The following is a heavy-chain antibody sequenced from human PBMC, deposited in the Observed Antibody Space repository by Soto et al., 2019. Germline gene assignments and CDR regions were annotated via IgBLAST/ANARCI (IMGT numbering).Heavy chain of an antibody. CDR2: ISAYNGNT. CDR3: AREGPPVLD. V-gene: IGHV1-18*01. CDR1: GYTFTSYG. J-gene: IGHJ4*02. Sequence: QVQLVQSGAEVKKPGASVKVSCKASGYTFTSYGISWVRQAPGQGLEWMGWISAYNGNTNYAQKLQGRVTMTTDTSTSTGYMELRSLRTGENAVYYLAREGPPVLDWGQGTLVTVSS.